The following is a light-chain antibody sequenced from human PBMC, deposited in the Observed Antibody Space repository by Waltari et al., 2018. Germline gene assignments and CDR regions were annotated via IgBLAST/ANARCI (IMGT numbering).Light chain of an antibody. J-gene: IGLJ1*01. CDR3: FSYAGSNTFV. CDR1: SSDVGAYNY. V-gene: IGLV2-8*01. Sequence: QSALTQPPSASGSPGQSVTISCTGTSSDVGAYNYVSWYQQHPGKAPKFMIYEVNKRPSGVPDRFPGSKSGNTASLTISGLQAEDEADYYCFSYAGSNTFVFGTGTEVTVL. CDR2: EVN.